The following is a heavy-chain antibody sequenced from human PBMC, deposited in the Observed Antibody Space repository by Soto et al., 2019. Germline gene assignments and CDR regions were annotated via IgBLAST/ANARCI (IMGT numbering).Heavy chain of an antibody. V-gene: IGHV3-33*01. J-gene: IGHJ4*02. CDR3: ARDKTHWGSGASCCPEY. CDR2: IWFDGSNK. CDR1: GFTFSSYG. Sequence: QVQLVESGGGVVQPGRSLRLSCAASGFTFSSYGMHWVRQAPGKGLEWVAVIWFDGSNKYYEDSVKGRFTISRDNSKNTLYLQMNSLRAEDTAVYYCARDKTHWGSGASCCPEYLGQGTLVTVSS. D-gene: IGHD2-15*01.